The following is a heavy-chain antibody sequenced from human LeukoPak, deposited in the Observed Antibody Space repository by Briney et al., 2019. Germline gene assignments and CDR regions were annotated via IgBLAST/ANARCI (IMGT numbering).Heavy chain of an antibody. J-gene: IGHJ2*01. V-gene: IGHV3-23*01. CDR1: GFTFSSYA. CDR2: ISGSGGST. Sequence: PGGSLRLSCAASGFTFSSYAMSWVRQAPGKGLEWVSAISGSGGSTYYADSVKGRFTISRDNSKNTLYLQMNSLRAEDTAVYYCARGTLQLRWGWYFDLWGRGTLVTVSS. CDR3: ARGTLQLRWGWYFDL. D-gene: IGHD4-23*01.